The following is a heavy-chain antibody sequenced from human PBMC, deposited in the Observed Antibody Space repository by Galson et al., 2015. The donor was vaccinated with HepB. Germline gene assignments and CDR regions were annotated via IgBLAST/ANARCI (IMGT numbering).Heavy chain of an antibody. CDR1: GFTVSNEY. D-gene: IGHD3-22*01. J-gene: IGHJ4*02. Sequence: LRLSCAASGFTVSNEYMSWVRQAPGKGLEWVSVIYSGGSTYYGDSVKGRFTISRDKSKNTLYLHMNSLKAADTAIYFCARRDSSAWYFDLWGQGTRVTVSS. V-gene: IGHV3-53*01. CDR3: ARRDSSAWYFDL. CDR2: IYSGGST.